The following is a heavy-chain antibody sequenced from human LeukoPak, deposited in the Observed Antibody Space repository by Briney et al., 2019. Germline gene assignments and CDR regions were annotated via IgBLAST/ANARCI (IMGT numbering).Heavy chain of an antibody. D-gene: IGHD3-22*01. CDR1: GFPFSSYW. Sequence: GGSLRLSCVASGFPFSSYWMTWVRQAPGKGLEWVGRIKSKTSGGTIDYAAPVKGRFTISRDDSRNMMYLQMNSLKTEDTAVYYCTWDSSGYYLFDSWGQGTLVTVSS. V-gene: IGHV3-15*01. J-gene: IGHJ4*02. CDR3: TWDSSGYYLFDS. CDR2: IKSKTSGGTI.